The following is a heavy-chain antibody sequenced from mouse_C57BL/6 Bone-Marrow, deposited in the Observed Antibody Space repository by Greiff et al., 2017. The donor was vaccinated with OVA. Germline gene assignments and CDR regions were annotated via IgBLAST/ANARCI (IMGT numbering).Heavy chain of an antibody. D-gene: IGHD3-2*02. Sequence: VHVKQSGPVLVKPGASVKMSCKASGYTFTDYYMNWVKQSHGKSLEWIGVINPYNGGTSYNQKFKGKATLTVDKSSSTAYMELNSLTSEDSAVYYCASRPRHYAMDYWGQGTSVTVSS. V-gene: IGHV1-19*01. J-gene: IGHJ4*01. CDR1: GYTFTDYY. CDR2: INPYNGGT. CDR3: ASRPRHYAMDY.